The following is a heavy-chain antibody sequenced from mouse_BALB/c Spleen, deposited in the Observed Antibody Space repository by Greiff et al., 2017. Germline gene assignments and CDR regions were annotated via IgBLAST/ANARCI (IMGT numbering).Heavy chain of an antibody. CDR2: ISSGGSYT. Sequence: EVKVVESGGGLVKPGGSLKLSCAASGFTFSSYTMSWVRQTPEKRLEWVATISSGGSYTYYPDSVKGRFTISRDNAKNTLYLQMSSLKSEDTAMYYCTRDPNWDFAYWGQGTLVTVSA. V-gene: IGHV5-6-4*01. D-gene: IGHD4-1*01. J-gene: IGHJ3*01. CDR1: GFTFSSYT. CDR3: TRDPNWDFAY.